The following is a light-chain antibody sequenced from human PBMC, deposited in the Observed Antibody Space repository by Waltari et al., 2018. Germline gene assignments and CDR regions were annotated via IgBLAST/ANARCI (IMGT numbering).Light chain of an antibody. CDR1: AFPKQY. J-gene: IGLJ3*02. CDR3: QSADSSDTYVL. Sequence: SYELPQPPSVSVSPGHAARITCTGHAFPKQYVYWDPQKTGQPPVLVIYQNSERPPGIPERFSGSTSGTTGTLTISGVQAEDEADYYCQSADSSDTYVLFGGGTKVTVL. CDR2: QNS. V-gene: IGLV3-25*03.